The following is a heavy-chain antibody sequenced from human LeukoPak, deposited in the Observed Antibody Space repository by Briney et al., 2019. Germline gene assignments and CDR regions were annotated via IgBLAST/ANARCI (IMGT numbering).Heavy chain of an antibody. D-gene: IGHD3-3*01. CDR2: MNPNSGNT. Sequence: GASVKVSCKASGYTFTSYDINWVRQATGQGLEWMGWMNPNSGNTGYAQKFQGRVTITRNTSISTAYMELSSLRSEDTAVYYCARVTPYDFWSGRYYYYYMDVWGKGTTVTVSS. J-gene: IGHJ6*03. CDR3: ARVTPYDFWSGRYYYYYMDV. V-gene: IGHV1-8*03. CDR1: GYTFTSYD.